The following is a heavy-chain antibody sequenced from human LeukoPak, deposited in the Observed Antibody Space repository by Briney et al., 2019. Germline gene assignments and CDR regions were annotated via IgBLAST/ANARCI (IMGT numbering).Heavy chain of an antibody. J-gene: IGHJ6*03. Sequence: SETLSLTCTVSGGSISSHYWSWIRQPPGKGLEWIGYIYYSGSTNYNPSLKSRVTISVDTSKNQFSLKLSSVTAADTAVYYCARCVDVYYYYYMDVWGKGTTVTVSS. CDR3: ARCVDVYYYYYMDV. CDR2: IYYSGST. V-gene: IGHV4-59*11. CDR1: GGSISSHY.